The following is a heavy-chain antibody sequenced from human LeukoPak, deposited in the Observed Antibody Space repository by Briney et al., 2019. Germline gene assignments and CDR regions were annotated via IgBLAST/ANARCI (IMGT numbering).Heavy chain of an antibody. Sequence: SETLSLTCTVSGGSISISNYYWGWIRQPPGKGLEWIGSMSYSGRTYYNPSLKSRVTISVDTSKNQFSLRLTSVTAADTAVYYCARQTGSGLFILPGGQGTLVTVSS. D-gene: IGHD3/OR15-3a*01. CDR1: GGSISISNYY. CDR3: ARQTGSGLFILP. CDR2: MSYSGRT. V-gene: IGHV4-39*01. J-gene: IGHJ4*02.